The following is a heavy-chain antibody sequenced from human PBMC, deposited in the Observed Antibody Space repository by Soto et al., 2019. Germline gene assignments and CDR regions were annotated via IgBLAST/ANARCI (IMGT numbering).Heavy chain of an antibody. CDR1: GGSISSYY. V-gene: IGHV4-59*01. Sequence: SETLSLTCTVSGGSISSYYWSWIRQPPGKGLEWIGYIYYSGSTNYNPSLKSRVTISVDTSKNQFSLKLSSVTAADTAVYYCARVGILTGYSPYYYYGMDVWGQGTTVTVSS. CDR2: IYYSGST. J-gene: IGHJ6*02. CDR3: ARVGILTGYSPYYYYGMDV. D-gene: IGHD3-9*01.